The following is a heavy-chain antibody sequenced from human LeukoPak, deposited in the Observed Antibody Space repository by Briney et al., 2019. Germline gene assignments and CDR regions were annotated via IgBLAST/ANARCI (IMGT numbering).Heavy chain of an antibody. CDR1: GGSISSGGYY. Sequence: SETLSLTCTVSGGSISSGGYYWSWIRQHPGKGLEWIGYIYYSGSTYYNPSLKSRVTISVDTSKNQFSLRLSSVTAADTAVYYCARAPSGGDFDYWGQGTLVTVSS. CDR2: IYYSGST. J-gene: IGHJ4*02. D-gene: IGHD2-21*01. CDR3: ARAPSGGDFDY. V-gene: IGHV4-31*03.